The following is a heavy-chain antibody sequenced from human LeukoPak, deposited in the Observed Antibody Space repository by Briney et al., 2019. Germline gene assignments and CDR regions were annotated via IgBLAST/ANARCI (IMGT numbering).Heavy chain of an antibody. CDR2: ISSSSSYI. Sequence: GGSLRLSCAASGFTFSSYSMNWVRQAPGKGLEWVSSISSSSSYIYYADSVKGRFTISGDNAKNSLYLQMNSLRAEDTAVYYCAREKGIAARPGDYWGQGTLVTVSS. V-gene: IGHV3-21*01. D-gene: IGHD6-6*01. CDR1: GFTFSSYS. J-gene: IGHJ4*02. CDR3: AREKGIAARPGDY.